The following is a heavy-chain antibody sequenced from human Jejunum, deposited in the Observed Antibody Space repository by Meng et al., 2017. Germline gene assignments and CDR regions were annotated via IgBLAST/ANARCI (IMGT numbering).Heavy chain of an antibody. CDR2: IYHSGRS. Sequence: VHLQESGPGLVKPSGTLSLTCEVSGDSISSTSWWDWLRQPPGKGLEWIGEIYHSGRSNFIPSLKSRVSISLDESKNQFSLTLNSVTAADTAVYYCARGVGDIRFGFDYWGQGILVTVSS. J-gene: IGHJ4*02. V-gene: IGHV4-4*02. CDR3: ARGVGDIRFGFDY. CDR1: GDSISSTSW. D-gene: IGHD3-16*01.